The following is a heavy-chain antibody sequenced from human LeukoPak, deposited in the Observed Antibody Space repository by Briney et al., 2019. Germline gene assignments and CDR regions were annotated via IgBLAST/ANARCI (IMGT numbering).Heavy chain of an antibody. Sequence: SVKVSCKASGGTFSSYAISWVRQAPGQGLEWMGGIIPIFGTANYAQKFQGRVTVTADESTSTAYMELSSLRSEDTAVYYCARASRYGSGSYSTDYWGQGTLVTVSS. CDR1: GGTFSSYA. CDR2: IIPIFGTA. CDR3: ARASRYGSGSYSTDY. D-gene: IGHD3-10*01. J-gene: IGHJ4*02. V-gene: IGHV1-69*01.